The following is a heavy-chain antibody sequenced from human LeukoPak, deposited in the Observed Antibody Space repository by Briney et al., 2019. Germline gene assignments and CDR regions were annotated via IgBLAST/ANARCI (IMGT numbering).Heavy chain of an antibody. D-gene: IGHD4-17*01. Sequence: PGRSLRLSCAASGFTFSSYAMHWVRQAPGKGLEWVGRIKSKTDGGTTDYAAPVKGRFTISRDDSKNTLYLQMNSLKTEDTAVYYCTTGYDYGPLDYWGQGTLVTVSS. J-gene: IGHJ4*02. CDR2: IKSKTDGGTT. V-gene: IGHV3-15*01. CDR1: GFTFSSYA. CDR3: TTGYDYGPLDY.